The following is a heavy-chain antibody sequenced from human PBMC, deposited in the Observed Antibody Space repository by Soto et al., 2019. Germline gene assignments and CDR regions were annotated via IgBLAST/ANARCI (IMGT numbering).Heavy chain of an antibody. Sequence: QVQLQQWGAGLLKPSETLSLTCAVYGGSFSGYYWSWIRQPPGKGLEWIGEINHSGSTNYNPSLKSRVTISVDTSKNPFSLKLSSVTAADTAVYYCARDVVPAAIFDYWGQGTLVTVSS. CDR1: GGSFSGYY. D-gene: IGHD2-2*02. CDR2: INHSGST. V-gene: IGHV4-34*01. CDR3: ARDVVPAAIFDY. J-gene: IGHJ4*02.